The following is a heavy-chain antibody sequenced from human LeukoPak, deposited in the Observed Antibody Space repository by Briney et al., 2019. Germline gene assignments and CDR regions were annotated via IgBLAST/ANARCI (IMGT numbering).Heavy chain of an antibody. CDR2: IYYSGST. CDR1: GGSISSSNYY. J-gene: IGHJ3*02. CDR3: ARLHYYGSGTTNAFDI. Sequence: SETLSLTCTVSGGSISSSNYYWGWIRQPPGKGLEWIGNIYYSGSTYYNPSLKNRVTISVDMSKNQFSLKLSSVTAADTAVYYCARLHYYGSGTTNAFDIWGQGTMVTVSS. D-gene: IGHD3-10*01. V-gene: IGHV4-39*07.